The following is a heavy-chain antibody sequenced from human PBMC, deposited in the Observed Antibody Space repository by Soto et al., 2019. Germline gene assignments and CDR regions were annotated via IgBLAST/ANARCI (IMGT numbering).Heavy chain of an antibody. Sequence: SETLSLTCAVYGGSFSGYYWNWIRQPPGKGLEWIGEINHSGSTYYNPSLKSRVTISVDTSKNQFSLKLRSVTAADTAVYYCARIYGGYYFDYWGQGTLVTVSS. CDR1: GGSFSGYY. CDR3: ARIYGGYYFDY. J-gene: IGHJ4*02. CDR2: INHSGST. D-gene: IGHD4-17*01. V-gene: IGHV4-34*01.